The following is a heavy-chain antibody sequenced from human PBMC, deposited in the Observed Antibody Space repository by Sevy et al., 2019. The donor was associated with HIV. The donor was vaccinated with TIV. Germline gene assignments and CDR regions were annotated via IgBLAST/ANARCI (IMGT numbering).Heavy chain of an antibody. J-gene: IGHJ6*02. Sequence: ASVKVSCKASGYTFTSYGVSWVRQAPGQGLEWMGWITVYNGNQQNAQRLQDRVTMTTDTSTSTAYMEMTSLRLDDTAVYYCARGPTAIVGGCFVYYGMDVWGQGTTVTVSS. CDR1: GYTFTSYG. V-gene: IGHV1-18*01. D-gene: IGHD2-15*01. CDR3: ARGPTAIVGGCFVYYGMDV. CDR2: ITVYNGNQ.